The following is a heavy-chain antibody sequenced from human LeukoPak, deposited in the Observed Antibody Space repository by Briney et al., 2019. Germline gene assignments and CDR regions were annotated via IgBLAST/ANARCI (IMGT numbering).Heavy chain of an antibody. V-gene: IGHV1-18*01. D-gene: IGHD2-2*01. CDR3: ARDGGVPAAIND. Sequence: GASVKVSCKASGYTFTSYGISWVRQAPGQGLEWMGWISAYNGNTNYAQRFQGRVTITADESTSTAYMELSSLRSEDTAAYYCARDGGVPAAINDWGQGTLVTVSS. J-gene: IGHJ4*02. CDR1: GYTFTSYG. CDR2: ISAYNGNT.